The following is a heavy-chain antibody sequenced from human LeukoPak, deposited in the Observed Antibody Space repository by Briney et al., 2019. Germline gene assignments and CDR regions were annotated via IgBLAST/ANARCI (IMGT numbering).Heavy chain of an antibody. CDR2: IKSKTDGGTT. CDR3: TTVSYDYVWGSYRPMLFDI. V-gene: IGHV3-15*01. CDR1: GFTFSNAW. J-gene: IGHJ3*02. Sequence: GGSLRLSCAASGFTFSNAWMSWVRQAPGKGLEWVGRIKSKTDGGTTDYAAPVKGRFTISRDDSKNTLYLQMNSLKTEDTAVYYCTTVSYDYVWGSYRPMLFDIWGQGTMVTVSS. D-gene: IGHD3-16*02.